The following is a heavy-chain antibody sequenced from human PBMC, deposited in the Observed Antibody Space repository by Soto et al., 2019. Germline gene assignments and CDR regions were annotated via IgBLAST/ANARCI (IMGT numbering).Heavy chain of an antibody. V-gene: IGHV3-23*01. CDR2: ISRSGGST. CDR1: GFTFSSYA. D-gene: IGHD3-10*01. CDR3: AKEFVVRGVPPISFGMDV. J-gene: IGHJ6*01. Sequence: GSLRLSCAASGFTFSSYAMSWGRQAPWKGLEWVSGISRSGGSTYYADPVKGRFTISRDTSKNTLYLQVTSLGAEDTTLDSGAKEFVVRGVPPISFGMDVWGQGTTVTVSS.